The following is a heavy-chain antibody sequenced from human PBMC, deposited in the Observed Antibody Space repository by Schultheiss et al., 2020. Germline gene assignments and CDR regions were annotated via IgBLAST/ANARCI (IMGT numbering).Heavy chain of an antibody. J-gene: IGHJ4*02. V-gene: IGHV3-53*05. D-gene: IGHD3-16*01. CDR2: ISGSGGST. CDR3: ARVDDYVWGSTSDY. Sequence: WGSLRLSCAASGFTVSSNYMSWVRQAPGKGLEWVSAISGSGGSTYYADSVKGRFTISRDNAKNSLYLQMNSLRSEDTAVYYCARVDDYVWGSTSDYWGQGTLVTVSS. CDR1: GFTVSSNY.